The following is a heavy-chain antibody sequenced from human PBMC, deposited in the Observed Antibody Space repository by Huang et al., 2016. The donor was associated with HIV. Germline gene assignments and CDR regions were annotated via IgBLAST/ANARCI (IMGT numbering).Heavy chain of an antibody. D-gene: IGHD3-22*01. V-gene: IGHV4-34*02. CDR2: ISDRGST. CDR3: ARMFKYDSGGYWGNDAFDI. CDR1: GGSFSGHY. J-gene: IGHJ3*02. Sequence: QVQLQQWGAELLKPSETLSLTCAVSGGSFSGHYWTWFRQPPGRGLEWIGEISDRGSTTYTPSLKRRVTISGDTSQSQFSLKLNSVTAADTAIYYCARMFKYDSGGYWGNDAFDIWGQGTMVTVSS.